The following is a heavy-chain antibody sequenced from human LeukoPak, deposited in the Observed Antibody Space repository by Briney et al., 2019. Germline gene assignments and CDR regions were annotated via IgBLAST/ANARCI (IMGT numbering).Heavy chain of an antibody. Sequence: GGSLRLSCAASGFTSSNYAMHWVRQAPGKGLEWVAVISYDGTKTYYANSVKGRFTISRDDSKNTLDLQMNSLRDEDTAVYYCARDDLRFSDYWGQGTLVTVSP. CDR2: ISYDGTKT. V-gene: IGHV3-30-3*01. J-gene: IGHJ4*02. CDR1: GFTSSNYA. D-gene: IGHD3-3*01. CDR3: ARDDLRFSDY.